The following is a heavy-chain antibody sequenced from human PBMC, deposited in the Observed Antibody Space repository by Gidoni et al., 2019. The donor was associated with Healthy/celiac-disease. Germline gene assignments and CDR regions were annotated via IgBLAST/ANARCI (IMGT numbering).Heavy chain of an antibody. V-gene: IGHV3-9*01. CDR1: GFTFDDYA. D-gene: IGHD5-18*01. CDR2: ISWNSGSI. CDR3: AKDLRYSYGSGMDV. Sequence: EVQLVESGGGLVQPGRSLILSCAASGFTFDDYALHWVRQAPGKGLEWVSGISWNSGSIGYADSVKGRFTISRDNAKNSLYLQMNSLRAEDTALYYCAKDLRYSYGSGMDVWGQGTTVTVSS. J-gene: IGHJ6*02.